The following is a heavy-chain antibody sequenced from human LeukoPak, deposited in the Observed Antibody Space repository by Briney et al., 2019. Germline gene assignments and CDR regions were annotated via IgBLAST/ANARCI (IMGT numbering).Heavy chain of an antibody. D-gene: IGHD3-22*01. CDR3: AREYYYDSSGYHADDAFDI. CDR2: INPNSGGT. Sequence: ASVKVSCKASGYTFTGYYMHRVRRAPGQGLEWMGWINPNSGGTNYAQKFQGRVTMTRDTSISTAYMELSRLRSDDTAVYYCAREYYYDSSGYHADDAFDIWGQGTMVTVSS. CDR1: GYTFTGYY. V-gene: IGHV1-2*02. J-gene: IGHJ3*02.